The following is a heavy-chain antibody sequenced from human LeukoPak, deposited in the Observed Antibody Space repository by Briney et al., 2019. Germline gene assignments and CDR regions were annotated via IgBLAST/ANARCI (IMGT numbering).Heavy chain of an antibody. J-gene: IGHJ4*02. D-gene: IGHD3-22*01. CDR1: GYTFTSYG. CDR3: ARDFTDLGYYDSSGYSRFDY. Sequence: ASVKVSCKASGYTFTSYGISWVRQAPGQGLEWMGWISAYNGNTNYAQKFQGRVTMTRDTSTSTVYMELSSLRSEDTAVYYCARDFTDLGYYDSSGYSRFDYWGQGTLVTVSS. V-gene: IGHV1-18*01. CDR2: ISAYNGNT.